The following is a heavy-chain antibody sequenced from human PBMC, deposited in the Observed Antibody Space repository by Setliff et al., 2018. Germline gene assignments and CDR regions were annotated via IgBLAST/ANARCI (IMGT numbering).Heavy chain of an antibody. D-gene: IGHD3-16*01. CDR2: IYYRGDT. Sequence: SETLSLTCTVSGASLNSGTYYWGWIRQPPGKGLEWIGRIYYRGDTYYNPSLKGRLTISVDTAQNQFSLRLTSVTAADTAVYYCARGDTSTFWDWGQGTLVTVSS. CDR3: ARGDTSTFWD. J-gene: IGHJ4*02. V-gene: IGHV4-39*07. CDR1: GASLNSGTYY.